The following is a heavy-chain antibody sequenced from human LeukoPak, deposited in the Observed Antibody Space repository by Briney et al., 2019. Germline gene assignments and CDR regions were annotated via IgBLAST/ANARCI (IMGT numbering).Heavy chain of an antibody. CDR2: IIPIFGIT. Sequence: SVKVSCKASGDTFDRFAVTWVRLAPGQSLDWMGRIIPIFGITHYAPHFQGRLTITADTSTKTAYMELSSLKSDDTAVYYCAEGPHDHGDFVFFWGQGTLVTVTS. D-gene: IGHD4-17*01. CDR1: GDTFDRFA. CDR3: AEGPHDHGDFVFF. J-gene: IGHJ4*02. V-gene: IGHV1-69*04.